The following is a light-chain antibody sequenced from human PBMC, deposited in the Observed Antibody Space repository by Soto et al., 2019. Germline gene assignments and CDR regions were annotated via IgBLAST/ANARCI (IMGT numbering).Light chain of an antibody. CDR2: DAS. CDR1: QTLFTY. V-gene: IGKV1-39*01. Sequence: DIQMTQAPSSLSASVGDRVTITCRASQTLFTYLNWYQHKPGKAPKLLVYDASTLQSGVPSRFSASGSGTDFTRTISYLQPEDFATYYRQQNYITPPFTFGGGTKVE. CDR3: QQNYITPPFT. J-gene: IGKJ4*01.